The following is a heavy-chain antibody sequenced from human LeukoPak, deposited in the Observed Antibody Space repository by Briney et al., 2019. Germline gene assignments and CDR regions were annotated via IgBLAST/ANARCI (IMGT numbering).Heavy chain of an antibody. V-gene: IGHV4-34*01. J-gene: IGHJ6*02. Sequence: PSETLSLTCAVYGGSFSGYYWSWIRQPPGKGLEWIGEINHSGSTNYNPSLKSRVTISVDTSKNQFSLKLSSVTAADTAVYYCASVKAAYSYGYYYYGMDVWGQGTTVTVSS. CDR1: GGSFSGYY. D-gene: IGHD5-18*01. CDR3: ASVKAAYSYGYYYYGMDV. CDR2: INHSGST.